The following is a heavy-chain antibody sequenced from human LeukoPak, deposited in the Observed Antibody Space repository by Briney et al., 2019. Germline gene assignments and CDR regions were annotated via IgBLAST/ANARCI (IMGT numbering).Heavy chain of an antibody. J-gene: IGHJ4*02. D-gene: IGHD2/OR15-2a*01. Sequence: PGGSLRLSCTASGFTFSNYWMHWVRQAPGKGLVWVSRIKNDGSTTAYADSVKGRFTISRDNAKNTLYLQMNSLTAEDTALYYCARDPFYRDADLDQWGQGTLVTVSS. CDR2: IKNDGSTT. V-gene: IGHV3-74*01. CDR1: GFTFSNYW. CDR3: ARDPFYRDADLDQ.